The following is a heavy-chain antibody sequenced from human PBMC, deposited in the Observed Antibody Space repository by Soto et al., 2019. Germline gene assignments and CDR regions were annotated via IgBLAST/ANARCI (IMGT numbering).Heavy chain of an antibody. Sequence: QITLKESGRTLVKPTQTLTLTCTFSGFSLSATAVGVGWIRQPPGKALEWLALLYWNDDNHYSPSLKDRLTLIRGTSKNQVVLTMTNMDLVDTATYYCAHGSGWLFDYWGQGTLVTVSS. CDR3: AHGSGWLFDY. CDR2: LYWNDDN. CDR1: GFSLSATAVG. J-gene: IGHJ4*02. D-gene: IGHD6-19*01. V-gene: IGHV2-5*01.